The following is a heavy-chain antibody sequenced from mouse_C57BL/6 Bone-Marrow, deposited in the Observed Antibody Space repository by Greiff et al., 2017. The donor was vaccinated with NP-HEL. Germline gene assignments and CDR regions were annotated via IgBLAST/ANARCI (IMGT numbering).Heavy chain of an antibody. V-gene: IGHV1-42*01. Sequence: DVQLQESGPELVKPGASVKISCMASGYSFTGYYMNWVKQSPEKSLEWIGEINPSTGGTTYNQKFKAKATLTVDKSSSTAYMQLKSLTSEDSAVYYCARPAYWGQGTLVTVSA. CDR3: ARPAY. CDR1: GYSFTGYY. CDR2: INPSTGGT. J-gene: IGHJ3*01.